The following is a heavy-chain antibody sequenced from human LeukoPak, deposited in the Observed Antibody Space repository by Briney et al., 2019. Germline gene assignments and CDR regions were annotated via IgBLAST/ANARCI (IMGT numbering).Heavy chain of an antibody. CDR2: FGTRSTSI. V-gene: IGHV3-21*01. CDR1: GFTFSSYA. J-gene: IGHJ4*02. Sequence: NPGGSLRLSCAASGFTFSSYAMNWVRQAPGKGLEWVSSFGTRSTSIYYARSATGRFIISRDNAKNSLYLQMNSLRAEDTAVYYCARENDQGFDYWGQGTLVTVSS. CDR3: ARENDQGFDY. D-gene: IGHD3-16*01.